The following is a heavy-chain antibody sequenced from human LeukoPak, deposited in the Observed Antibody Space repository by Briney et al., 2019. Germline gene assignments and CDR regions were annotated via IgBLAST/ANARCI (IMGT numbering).Heavy chain of an antibody. V-gene: IGHV3-30*04. J-gene: IGHJ4*02. D-gene: IGHD1-1*01. CDR1: GFTFCSYA. CDR2: ISYDGSNK. CDR3: AKDRAGTPWAD. Sequence: GGSLRLSRAASGFTFCSYAMHWVRPAPGRGLEWVEVISYDGSNKYYADSVKGRFTISRDNSRNTLFLQMNNLRAEDTAVYDWAKDRAGTPWADWGQGTLVTVSS.